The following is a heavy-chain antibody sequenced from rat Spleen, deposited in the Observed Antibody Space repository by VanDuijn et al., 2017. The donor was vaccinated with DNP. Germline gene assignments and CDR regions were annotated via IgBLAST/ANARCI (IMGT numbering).Heavy chain of an antibody. CDR1: GFTFSNYG. D-gene: IGHD2-1*01. Sequence: EVHLVESGGGLVQPGRSLKLSCAASGFTFSNYGMAWVRQAPTKGLEWVASILDGGGSTYYRDSVKGRFTISRDNAKSTLYLQMDSLRSEDTATYYCTTRYGTYPYWGQGVMVTVSS. V-gene: IGHV5-27*01. J-gene: IGHJ2*01. CDR2: ILDGGGST. CDR3: TTRYGTYPY.